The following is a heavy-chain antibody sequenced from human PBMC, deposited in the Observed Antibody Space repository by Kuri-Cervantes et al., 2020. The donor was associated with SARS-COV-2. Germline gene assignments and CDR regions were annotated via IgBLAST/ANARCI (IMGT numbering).Heavy chain of an antibody. CDR1: GYSISSGYY. CDR3: ARVEYSSGWYVDY. CDR2: IYHSGST. Sequence: SETLSLTCTVSGYSISSGYYWGWIRQPPGKGLEWIGSIYHSGSTYYNPSLKSRVTISVDTSKNQFSLKLSSVTAADTAVYYCARVEYSSGWYVDYWGQGTLVTVSS. J-gene: IGHJ4*02. D-gene: IGHD6-19*01. V-gene: IGHV4-38-2*02.